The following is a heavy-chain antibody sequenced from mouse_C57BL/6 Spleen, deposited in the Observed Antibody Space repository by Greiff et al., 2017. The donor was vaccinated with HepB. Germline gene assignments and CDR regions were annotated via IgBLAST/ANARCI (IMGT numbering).Heavy chain of an antibody. CDR1: GFTFSDYG. CDR2: ISSGSSTI. CDR3: ARRRDYYAMDY. V-gene: IGHV5-17*01. D-gene: IGHD3-3*01. Sequence: EVQLVESGGGLVKPGGSLKLSCAASGFTFSDYGMHWVRQAPEKGLEWVAYISSGSSTIYYADTVKGRFTISRDNAKNTLFRQMTSLRSEDTAMYYCARRRDYYAMDYWGQGTSVTVSS. J-gene: IGHJ4*01.